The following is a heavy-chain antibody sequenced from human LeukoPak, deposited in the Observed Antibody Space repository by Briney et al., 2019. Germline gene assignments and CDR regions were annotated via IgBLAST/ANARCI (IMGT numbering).Heavy chain of an antibody. CDR1: RFTLSSYS. Sequence: PGGSLRLSCAASRFTLSSYSMNWVRQAPGKGLEWVSSISSSSSYIYYADSLKGRFTISRDNAKNSLYLQMNSLRAEDTAVYYCARDQERGSGSYRDPSYFDYWGQGTLVTVSS. CDR2: ISSSSSYI. D-gene: IGHD3-10*01. V-gene: IGHV3-21*01. J-gene: IGHJ4*02. CDR3: ARDQERGSGSYRDPSYFDY.